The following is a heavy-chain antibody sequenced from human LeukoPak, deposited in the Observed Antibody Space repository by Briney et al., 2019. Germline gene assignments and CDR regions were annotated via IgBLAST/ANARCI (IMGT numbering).Heavy chain of an antibody. CDR1: GYTFTSYY. CDR2: INPSGGST. CDR3: ARVYSGSYPDY. Sequence: ASVKVSCKASGYTFTSYYMHWVRQALGQGLEWMGIINPSGGSTSYAQKFQGRITMTRDASTSTVYVELSSLRSEDTAVYYCARVYSGSYPDYWGQGTLVTVSS. V-gene: IGHV1-46*01. D-gene: IGHD1-26*01. J-gene: IGHJ4*02.